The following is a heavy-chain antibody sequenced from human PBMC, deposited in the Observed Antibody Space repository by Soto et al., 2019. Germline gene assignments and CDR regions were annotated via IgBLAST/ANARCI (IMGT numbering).Heavy chain of an antibody. CDR3: ARDYGDPEGWVYWFDP. D-gene: IGHD4-17*01. Sequence: GQLVQSGAEVKKPGSSVKVSFKASVGTFSSYTLSWVRQAPGQGLAWMGRIIPILGIANYAQKFQGRDTITADKSKSTAYMELSSLRSEDTAVDYCARDYGDPEGWVYWFDPLGQGTLVNVSS. J-gene: IGHJ5*02. CDR2: IIPILGIA. CDR1: VGTFSSYT. V-gene: IGHV1-69*08.